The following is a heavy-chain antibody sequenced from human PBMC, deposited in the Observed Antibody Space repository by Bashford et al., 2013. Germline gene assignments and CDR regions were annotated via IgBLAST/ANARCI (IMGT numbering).Heavy chain of an antibody. D-gene: IGHD2-21*02. CDR3: ARGTASGDSFLAH. CDR1: GYNFNEYL. Sequence: ASVKVSCEASGYNFNEYLVTWVRQAPGQGLEWLGWISGYNGRTQYSQRLQDRLTLTTDTSTRTAYMHLNNLRSGDTAMYYCARGTASGDSFLAHWGQGTLVTVSS. V-gene: IGHV1-18*04. CDR2: ISGYNGRT. J-gene: IGHJ4*02.